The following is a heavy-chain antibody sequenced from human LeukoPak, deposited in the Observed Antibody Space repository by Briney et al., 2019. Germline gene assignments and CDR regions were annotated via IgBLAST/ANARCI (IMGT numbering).Heavy chain of an antibody. D-gene: IGHD5-24*01. CDR1: GFSFSTYS. CDR2: ISSGSISI. Sequence: PGGSLRLSCVASGFSFSTYSMNWVRQAPGKGPEWVSYISSGSISIYYADSVRGRFTISRDNARDAMYLQMNSLRAEDTAVYYCARGDEMAPYYFDYWGQGTLVTVSS. V-gene: IGHV3-48*01. CDR3: ARGDEMAPYYFDY. J-gene: IGHJ4*02.